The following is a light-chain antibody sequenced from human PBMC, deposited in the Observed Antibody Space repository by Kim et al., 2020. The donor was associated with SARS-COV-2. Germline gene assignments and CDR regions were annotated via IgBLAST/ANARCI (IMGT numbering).Light chain of an antibody. CDR3: SSYTSSSTWV. J-gene: IGLJ3*02. CDR1: SSDVGGYNY. Sequence: QPALTQPASVSGSPGQSITISCTGTSSDVGGYNYVYWYQQHPGKAPKLMIYEVSDRPSGVSHRFSGSKSGNTASLTISGLQAEDEANYYCSSYTSSSTWVFGGGTKLTVL. V-gene: IGLV2-14*01. CDR2: EVS.